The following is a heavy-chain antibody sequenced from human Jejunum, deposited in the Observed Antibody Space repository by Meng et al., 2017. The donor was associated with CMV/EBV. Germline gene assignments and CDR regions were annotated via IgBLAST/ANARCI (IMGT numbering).Heavy chain of an antibody. CDR3: ARDMRERSSSGELDY. Sequence: SGYTFTAHFVHWVRQAPGQGLEWMGIVNPISGGSTTYAQKFRGRVTMTRDTSTSTVYMELTSLRSEDTAVYFCARDMRERSSSGELDYWGHGTLVTVSS. V-gene: IGHV1-46*01. CDR1: GYTFTAHF. CDR2: VNPISGGST. J-gene: IGHJ4*01. D-gene: IGHD6-6*01.